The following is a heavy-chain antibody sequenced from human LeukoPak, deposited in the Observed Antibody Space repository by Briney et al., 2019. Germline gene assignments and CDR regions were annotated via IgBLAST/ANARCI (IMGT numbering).Heavy chain of an antibody. CDR2: ISTSSSYT. D-gene: IGHD6-19*01. CDR1: GFTFSSYS. CDR3: ARGGGYNHGWHDY. J-gene: IGHJ4*02. Sequence: GGSLRLSCAASGFTFSSYSMNWVRQAPGKGLEWVSYISTSSSYTIYADSVKGRFTISRDNAKNSLYLQMNSLRAEDTAVYYCARGGGYNHGWHDYWGQGTLVTVSS. V-gene: IGHV3-21*05.